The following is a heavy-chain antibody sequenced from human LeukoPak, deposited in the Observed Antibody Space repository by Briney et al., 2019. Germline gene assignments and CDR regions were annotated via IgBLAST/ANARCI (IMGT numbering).Heavy chain of an antibody. CDR1: GDSFSDYN. J-gene: IGHJ4*02. Sequence: ASETLSLACAVYGDSFSDYNWSWVRQPPGKGLEWIGQINHSGNTKYNPSLESRITISVDTSRNQFSLKMTSVTAADTAVYYCARGVPGLWGQGTLVTVSS. CDR3: ARGVPGL. V-gene: IGHV4-34*01. D-gene: IGHD3-10*01. CDR2: INHSGNT.